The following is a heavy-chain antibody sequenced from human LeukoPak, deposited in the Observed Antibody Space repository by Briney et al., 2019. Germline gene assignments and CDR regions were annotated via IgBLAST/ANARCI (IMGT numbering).Heavy chain of an antibody. CDR2: IYHSGST. Sequence: SETLSLTCAVSGYSISSGYYWGWIRQPRGKGLEWIGSIYHSGSTYYNPSLKSRVTISVDTSKNQFSLKLSSVTAADTAVYYCARSLGDYYYYYYMDVWGKGTTVTVSS. J-gene: IGHJ6*03. D-gene: IGHD2-21*02. V-gene: IGHV4-38-2*01. CDR1: GYSISSGYY. CDR3: ARSLGDYYYYYYMDV.